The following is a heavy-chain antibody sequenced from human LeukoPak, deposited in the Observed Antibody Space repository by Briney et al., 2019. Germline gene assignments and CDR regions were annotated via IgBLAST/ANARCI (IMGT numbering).Heavy chain of an antibody. D-gene: IGHD3-9*01. V-gene: IGHV1-2*02. CDR1: GYTFTGCY. CDR2: INPNSGGT. J-gene: IGHJ6*02. Sequence: ASVKVSCKASGYTFTGCYMHWVRQAPGQGLEWMGWINPNSGGTNYAQKFQGRVTMTRDTSISTAYMELSRLRSDDTAVYYCAKVAAIFSPADVWGQGTSVTVSS. CDR3: AKVAAIFSPADV.